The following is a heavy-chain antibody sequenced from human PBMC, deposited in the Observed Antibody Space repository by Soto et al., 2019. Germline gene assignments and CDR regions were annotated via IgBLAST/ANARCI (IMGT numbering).Heavy chain of an antibody. V-gene: IGHV3-48*02. CDR3: AREPKPYSGYDGGRYFDY. D-gene: IGHD5-12*01. CDR2: ISSSSSTI. J-gene: IGHJ4*02. CDR1: GFTFSSYS. Sequence: VQLVESGGGLVQPGGSLRLSCAASGFTFSSYSMKWVRQAPGKGLEWVSYISSSSSTIYYADSVKGRFTISRDNAKNSLYLQMNSLRDEDTAVYYCAREPKPYSGYDGGRYFDYWGQGTLVTVSS.